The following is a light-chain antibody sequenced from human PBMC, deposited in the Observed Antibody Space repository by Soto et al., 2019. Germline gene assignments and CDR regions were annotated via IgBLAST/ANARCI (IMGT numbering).Light chain of an antibody. Sequence: QSVLTQPPSVSAAPGQKVTISCSGSTSNIGNNYASWYQQFPGAAPKLLISGNNERPSGIPDRFSGSKSGTSATLGITGLQTGDEADYYCGSWDSSLSGVVFGGGTQLTVL. CDR2: GNN. J-gene: IGLJ2*01. V-gene: IGLV1-51*01. CDR3: GSWDSSLSGVV. CDR1: TSNIGNNY.